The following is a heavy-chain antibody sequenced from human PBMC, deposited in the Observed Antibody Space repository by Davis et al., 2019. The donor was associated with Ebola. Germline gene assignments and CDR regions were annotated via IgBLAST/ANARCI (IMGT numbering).Heavy chain of an antibody. J-gene: IGHJ4*02. V-gene: IGHV3-23*01. CDR3: ARLAAMVNY. CDR2: ISGSGGST. CDR1: GFTFSSYA. D-gene: IGHD5-18*01. Sequence: GESLKISCAASGFTFSSYAMSWVRQAPGKGLEWVSGISGSGGSTYYADSVKGRFTISRDNSKNTLYLQMNSLRAEDTAVYYCARLAAMVNYWGQGTLVTVSS.